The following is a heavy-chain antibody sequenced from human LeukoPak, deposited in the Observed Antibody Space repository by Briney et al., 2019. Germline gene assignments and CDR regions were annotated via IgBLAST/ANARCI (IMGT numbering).Heavy chain of an antibody. Sequence: PSQTLSLTCTVSGGSISSGDYYWSWIRQPPGKGLEWIGEINHSGSTNYNPSLKSRVTISVDTSKNQFSLKLSSVTAADTAVYYCASSSSRGTIWGQGTMVTVSS. V-gene: IGHV4-30-4*08. CDR1: GGSISSGDYY. CDR3: ASSSSRGTI. J-gene: IGHJ3*02. D-gene: IGHD6-13*01. CDR2: INHSGST.